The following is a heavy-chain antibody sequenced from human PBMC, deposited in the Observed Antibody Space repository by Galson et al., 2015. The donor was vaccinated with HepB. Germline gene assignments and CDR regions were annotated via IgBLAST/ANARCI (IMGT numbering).Heavy chain of an antibody. CDR3: ARGALVAVVRGTLNNWFDP. J-gene: IGHJ5*02. CDR2: ISAYNRYT. CDR1: GYTFSSYS. D-gene: IGHD2-15*01. Sequence: SVKVSCKASGYTFSSYSITWVQQAPGQGLEWMGWISAYNRYTDYAQRFQGRVTMTTDTSTSTAYMELRSLRSDDTAVYYCARGALVAVVRGTLNNWFDPWGQGTLVTVSS. V-gene: IGHV1-18*01.